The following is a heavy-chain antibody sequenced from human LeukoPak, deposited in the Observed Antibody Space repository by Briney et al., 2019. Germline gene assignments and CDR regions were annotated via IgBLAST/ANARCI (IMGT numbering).Heavy chain of an antibody. D-gene: IGHD3-22*01. V-gene: IGHV1-2*02. J-gene: IGHJ4*02. CDR2: INPNSGGT. CDR1: GYTFTGYY. CDR3: ARGGYDSSGYYYFDY. Sequence: ASVKVSCKASGYTFTGYYMHWVRQAPGQGLEWMGWINPNSGGTNYAQKFQGRFTMTRDTSISTAYMELSRLRSDDTAVYYCARGGYDSSGYYYFDYWGQGTLVTVSS.